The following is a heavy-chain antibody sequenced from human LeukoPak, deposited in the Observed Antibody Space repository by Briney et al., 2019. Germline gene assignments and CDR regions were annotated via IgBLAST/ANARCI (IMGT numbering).Heavy chain of an antibody. Sequence: GRPLRLSCAASGFTFSSYGMHWVRQAPGKGLEWVAVISYDGSNKYYADSVKGRFTISRDNSKNTLYLQMNSLRAEDTAVYYCAKQSLGYCSSTSCWNYFDYWGQGTLVTVSS. CDR2: ISYDGSNK. CDR3: AKQSLGYCSSTSCWNYFDY. V-gene: IGHV3-30*18. D-gene: IGHD2-2*01. J-gene: IGHJ4*02. CDR1: GFTFSSYG.